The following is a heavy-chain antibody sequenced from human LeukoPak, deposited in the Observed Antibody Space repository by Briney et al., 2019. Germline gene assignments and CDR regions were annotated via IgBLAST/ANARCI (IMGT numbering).Heavy chain of an antibody. CDR1: GFTFSSYA. D-gene: IGHD2-8*01. V-gene: IGHV3-23*01. J-gene: IGHJ4*02. CDR3: AKDFGYCINGVCYGTPFDY. CDR2: ISGSGGST. Sequence: GGSPRLSCAASGFTFSSYAMSWVRQAPGKGLEWVSGISGSGGSTYYADSVKGRFTISRDNSKNTQYLQMNSLRAEDTAVYYCAKDFGYCINGVCYGTPFDYWGQGTLVTVSS.